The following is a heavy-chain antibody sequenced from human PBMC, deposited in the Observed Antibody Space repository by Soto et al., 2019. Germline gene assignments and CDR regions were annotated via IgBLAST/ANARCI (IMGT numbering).Heavy chain of an antibody. CDR3: ARRIVATEAFAY. J-gene: IGHJ4*02. CDR1: GGSISSSSYY. D-gene: IGHD5-12*01. Sequence: SETLSLTCTVSGGSISSSSYYWGWIRQPPGKGLEWIGSIYYSGSTYYNPSLKSRVTISVDTSKNQFSLKLSSVTAADTAVYYCARRIVATEAFAYWGQGTLVPVSS. V-gene: IGHV4-39*01. CDR2: IYYSGST.